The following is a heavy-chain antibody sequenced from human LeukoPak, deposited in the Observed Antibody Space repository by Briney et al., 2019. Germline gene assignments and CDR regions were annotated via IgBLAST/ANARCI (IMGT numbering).Heavy chain of an antibody. CDR3: ARTGTTALRYDY. J-gene: IGHJ4*02. D-gene: IGHD1-1*01. Sequence: SQTLSLTCAISGDSVCSNSAAWNWIRQSPSRGLEWLGRTYYRSKWYNDYAVSVKSRITIYPDTSKNQFSLQLNSVTPEDTAVYYCARTGTTALRYDYWGQGTLVNVSS. CDR2: TYYRSKWYN. CDR1: GDSVCSNSAA. V-gene: IGHV6-1*01.